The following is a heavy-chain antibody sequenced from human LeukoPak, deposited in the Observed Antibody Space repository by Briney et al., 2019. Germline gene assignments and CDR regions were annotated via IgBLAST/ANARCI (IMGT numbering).Heavy chain of an antibody. J-gene: IGHJ3*02. CDR3: ASQVVVIASGAFDI. D-gene: IGHD3-22*01. Sequence: PSETLSLTCTVCGGSISSYYWSWIRQPPGKGLEWIGYIYYSGSTNYNPSLKSRVTISVDTSKNQFSLKLSSVTAADTAVYYCASQVVVIASGAFDIWGQGTMVTVSS. CDR1: GGSISSYY. CDR2: IYYSGST. V-gene: IGHV4-59*01.